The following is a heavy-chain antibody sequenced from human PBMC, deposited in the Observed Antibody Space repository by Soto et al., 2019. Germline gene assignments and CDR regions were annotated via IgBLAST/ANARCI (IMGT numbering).Heavy chain of an antibody. Sequence: ASVKVSCKXSGYSFTDYDINWVRQASGRGLEWMGCMNPNTGNTRYAQKFQGRLLITRDTSISTAYMELSSLRSEDTAVYYCARGLRYFDWLVDVWGQGTTVTVSS. CDR1: GYSFTDYD. J-gene: IGHJ6*02. CDR3: ARGLRYFDWLVDV. D-gene: IGHD3-9*01. V-gene: IGHV1-8*01. CDR2: MNPNTGNT.